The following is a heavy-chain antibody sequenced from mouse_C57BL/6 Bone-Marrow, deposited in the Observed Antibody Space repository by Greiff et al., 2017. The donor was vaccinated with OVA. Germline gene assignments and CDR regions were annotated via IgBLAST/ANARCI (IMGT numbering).Heavy chain of an antibody. CDR2: IDPSDSET. Sequence: QVQLQQPGAELVRPGSSVKLSCKASGYTFTSYWMHWVKQRPIHGLEWIGNIDPSDSETHYNQKFKDKATLTVDKSSSTAYLQLSSLTSEDSAVYYCAREGPGYYAMDYWGQGTSVTVSS. CDR1: GYTFTSYW. J-gene: IGHJ4*01. D-gene: IGHD3-3*01. CDR3: AREGPGYYAMDY. V-gene: IGHV1-52*01.